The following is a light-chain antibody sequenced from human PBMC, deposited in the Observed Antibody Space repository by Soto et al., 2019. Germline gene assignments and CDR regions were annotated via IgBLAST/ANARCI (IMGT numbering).Light chain of an antibody. CDR1: QNINKNY. V-gene: IGKV3-20*01. CDR2: GAS. CDR3: HHYGRSPYT. J-gene: IGKJ1*01. Sequence: EIVLTQSPDTLSLSPGERATLSCRASQNINKNYLAWYQQKPGQAPRLLIYGASTRATGIPDTFSGSGSGTDFPLTISRLEPEDFAEYYCHHYGRSPYTFGQGTKVEIK.